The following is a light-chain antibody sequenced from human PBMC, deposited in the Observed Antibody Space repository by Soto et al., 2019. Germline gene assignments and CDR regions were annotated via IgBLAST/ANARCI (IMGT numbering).Light chain of an antibody. J-gene: IGKJ3*01. CDR1: QSVSSSF. V-gene: IGKV3-20*01. Sequence: EIVLTQSPGTLSLSPGERATLSCRASQSVSSSFLDWYQQKRGQAPRLLIYGASSRATGIPDRFSGSGSGTDFTLTISRLEPEDFAVYYCQQYGSSPFTFGPGTKVDIK. CDR2: GAS. CDR3: QQYGSSPFT.